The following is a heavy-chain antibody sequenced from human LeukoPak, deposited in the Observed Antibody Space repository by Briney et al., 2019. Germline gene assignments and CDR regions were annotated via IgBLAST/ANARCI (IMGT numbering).Heavy chain of an antibody. D-gene: IGHD6-13*01. CDR3: ARGNYFYSSSCMDV. J-gene: IGHJ6*04. CDR1: GFTLSSYA. CDR2: ISYDGSNK. V-gene: IGHV3-30*04. Sequence: PGRSLRLSCAASGFTLSSYAMHWVRQAPGKGLEWVAVISYDGSNKYYADSVKGRFTISRDNSKNTLYLQMNSLRAEDTAVYYCARGNYFYSSSCMDVWGKGTTVTVSS.